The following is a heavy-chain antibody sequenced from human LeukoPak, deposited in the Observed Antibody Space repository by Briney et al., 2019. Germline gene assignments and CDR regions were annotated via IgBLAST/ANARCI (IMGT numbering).Heavy chain of an antibody. J-gene: IGHJ4*02. D-gene: IGHD1-26*01. V-gene: IGHV3-7*01. Sequence: GGSLRLSCAASGFTFSDYYVTWIRQAPGKGLEWVANIKQDGSDKYYVDSVKGRFTISRDNAQNSVYLQMNILRAEDTAVYYCARGEGLGTTNGGYYFAYWGQGSLVTVSS. CDR2: IKQDGSDK. CDR3: ARGEGLGTTNGGYYFAY. CDR1: GFTFSDYY.